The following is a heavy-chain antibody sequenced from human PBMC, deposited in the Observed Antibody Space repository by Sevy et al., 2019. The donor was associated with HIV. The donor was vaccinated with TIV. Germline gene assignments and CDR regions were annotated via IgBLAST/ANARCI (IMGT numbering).Heavy chain of an antibody. CDR1: GGSFSGYY. V-gene: IGHV4-34*01. Sequence: SETLSLTCAVYGGSFSGYYWSWIRQPPGKGLEGIGEINHSGSTNYNPSLKSRVTISVDTSKNQFSLKLGSVTAADTAVYYCARSEGYYGSGSYFLDYWGQGTLVTVSS. CDR3: ARSEGYYGSGSYFLDY. CDR2: INHSGST. J-gene: IGHJ4*02. D-gene: IGHD3-10*01.